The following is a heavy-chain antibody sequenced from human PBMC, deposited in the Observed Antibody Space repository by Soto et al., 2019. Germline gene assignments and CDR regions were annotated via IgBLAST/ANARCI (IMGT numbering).Heavy chain of an antibody. CDR2: ISASGGST. CDR3: VRDLSYCFDGSCSS. D-gene: IGHD2-8*01. J-gene: IGHJ4*02. CDR1: GFTFSTYA. V-gene: IGHV3-23*01. Sequence: GGSLTLSCAASGFTFSTYAMTWVRQPPGKGLEWVSAISASGGSTYYADSVKGRFTISRDNAKNMVYLQMNSLRAEDTAVYYCVRDLSYCFDGSCSSWGQGTLVTVSS.